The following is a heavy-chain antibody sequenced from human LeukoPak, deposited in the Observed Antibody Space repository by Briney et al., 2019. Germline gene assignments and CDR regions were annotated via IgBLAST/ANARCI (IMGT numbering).Heavy chain of an antibody. J-gene: IGHJ4*02. CDR3: ARADKYSSSWYGY. CDR2: ISSNGGST. D-gene: IGHD6-13*01. Sequence: GGSLRLSCAASGFTFSSYAMHWVRQAPGKGLEYVSAISSNGGSTYYANSVKGRFTISRDNSKNTLYLQMGSLRAGDMAVYYCARADKYSSSWYGYWGQGTLVTVSS. V-gene: IGHV3-64*01. CDR1: GFTFSSYA.